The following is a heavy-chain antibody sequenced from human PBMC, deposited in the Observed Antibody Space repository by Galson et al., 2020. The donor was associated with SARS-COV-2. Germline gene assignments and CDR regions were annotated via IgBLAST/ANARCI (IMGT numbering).Heavy chain of an antibody. CDR2: ISYDGSNK. CDR1: GFTFSSYG. Sequence: TGGSLRLSCAASGFTFSSYGMHWVRQAPGKGLEWVAVISYDGSNKYYADSVKGRFTISRDNSKNTLYLQMNSLRAEDTAVYYCAKDRIDGLDYDFWNYYYGMDGWGQGPTVTVSS. J-gene: IGHJ6*02. CDR3: AKDRIDGLDYDFWNYYYGMDG. V-gene: IGHV3-30*18. D-gene: IGHD3-3*01.